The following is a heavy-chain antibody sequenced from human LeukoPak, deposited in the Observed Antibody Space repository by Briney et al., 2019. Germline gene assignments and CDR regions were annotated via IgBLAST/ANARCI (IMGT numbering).Heavy chain of an antibody. Sequence: SETLSLTCIVSGGSISSSIYYWAWVRQPPGKGLEWIGTVFYNGATQYSPSLRSRVTISIDTSTNQFSLELSSVTAADTAVYYCARGQRLYNWFDPWGQGTLVTVSS. CDR1: GGSISSSIYY. CDR2: VFYNGAT. V-gene: IGHV4-39*07. J-gene: IGHJ5*02. CDR3: ARGQRLYNWFDP.